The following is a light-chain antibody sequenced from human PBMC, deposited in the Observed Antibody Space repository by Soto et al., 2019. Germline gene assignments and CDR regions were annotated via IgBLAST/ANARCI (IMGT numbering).Light chain of an antibody. CDR3: QQYGSSPT. J-gene: IGKJ4*01. Sequence: DIVLTQSPATLSLSPGERATLSCRASQSVTGSSLAWYQQKPGQAPRRLIYGASSRATGIPARVSGSGSGTDFTITVSRLESEDYAVYYCQQYGSSPTFGGGTKVLIK. V-gene: IGKV3-20*01. CDR1: QSVTGSS. CDR2: GAS.